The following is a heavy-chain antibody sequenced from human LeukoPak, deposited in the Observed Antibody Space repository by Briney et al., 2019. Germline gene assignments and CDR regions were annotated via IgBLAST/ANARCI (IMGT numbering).Heavy chain of an antibody. J-gene: IGHJ3*02. CDR3: ARGGSYLSAFDI. Sequence: GGSLRLSCAASGFTFSDYYMSWVRQAPGKGLEWVSIIYSGGSTFYADSVKGRFTISRDNSKNTLYLQMNSLRAEDTAVYYCARGGSYLSAFDIWGQGTMVAVSS. V-gene: IGHV3-53*01. CDR2: IYSGGST. CDR1: GFTFSDYY. D-gene: IGHD1-26*01.